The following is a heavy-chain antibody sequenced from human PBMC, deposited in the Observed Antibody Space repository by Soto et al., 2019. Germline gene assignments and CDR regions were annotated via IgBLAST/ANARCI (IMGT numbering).Heavy chain of an antibody. J-gene: IGHJ4*02. CDR1: GFTFSSYA. CDR3: AKGPRGTAPHSDYYFDY. D-gene: IGHD3-16*01. V-gene: IGHV3-23*01. Sequence: EVQLLESGGGLVQPGGSLRLSCAASGFTFSSYAMSWVRQAPGKGLEWVSAISGSGGSTYYADSVKGRFTISRDNSKNTLYLQMNSLRAEDTAVYYCAKGPRGTAPHSDYYFDYWGQGTLVTVSS. CDR2: ISGSGGST.